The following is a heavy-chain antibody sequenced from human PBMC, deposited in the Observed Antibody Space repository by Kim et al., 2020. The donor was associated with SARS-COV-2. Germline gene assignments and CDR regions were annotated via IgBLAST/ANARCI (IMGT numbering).Heavy chain of an antibody. Sequence: SETLSLTCTVSGGSISSYYWSWIRQPPGKGLEWIGYIYYSGSTNYNPSLKSRVTISVDTSKNQFSLKLSSVTAADTAVYYCARSWGYGDFPNFDYWGQGTLVTVSS. J-gene: IGHJ4*02. CDR3: ARSWGYGDFPNFDY. CDR1: GGSISSYY. V-gene: IGHV4-59*13. CDR2: IYYSGST. D-gene: IGHD4-17*01.